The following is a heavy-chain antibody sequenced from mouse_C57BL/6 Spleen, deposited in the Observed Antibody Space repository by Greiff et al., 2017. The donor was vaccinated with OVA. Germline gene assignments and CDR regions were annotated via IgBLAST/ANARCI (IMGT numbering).Heavy chain of an antibody. CDR2: IDPSDSET. Sequence: VQLQQPGAELVRPGSSVKLCCKASGYTFTSYWMHWVKQRPIQGLEWIGNIDPSDSETHYNQKFKDKATLTVDKSSSTAYMQLSSLTSEDSAVYYCARDYDPYYAMDYWGQGTSVTVSS. CDR1: GYTFTSYW. CDR3: ARDYDPYYAMDY. J-gene: IGHJ4*01. V-gene: IGHV1-52*01. D-gene: IGHD2-4*01.